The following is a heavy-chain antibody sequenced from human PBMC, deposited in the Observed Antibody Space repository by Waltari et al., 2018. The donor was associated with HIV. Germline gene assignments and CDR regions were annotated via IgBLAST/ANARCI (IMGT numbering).Heavy chain of an antibody. D-gene: IGHD2-15*01. J-gene: IGHJ4*02. CDR2: LYRELDA. Sequence: EMQLLQSGGGLVQPGGSLRRSCVACRFTFSPFTLTWVRQAPGRGLEWISSLYRELDAYYADSVKGRFISSIYDSMSTLYLQLNNLTSDDTAIDYCAKELLLCPDCLDIWGQGALVTVSS. V-gene: IGHV3-23*01. CDR3: AKELLLCPDCLDI. CDR1: RFTFSPFT.